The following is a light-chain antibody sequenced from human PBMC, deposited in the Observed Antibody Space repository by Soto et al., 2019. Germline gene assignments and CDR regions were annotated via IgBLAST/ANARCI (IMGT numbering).Light chain of an antibody. V-gene: IGKV3-20*01. CDR1: QSVSNNY. CDR2: GAS. CDR3: QQYDISWGT. J-gene: IGKJ3*01. Sequence: EIVLTQSPGTLSLSPGERATLSCRASQSVSNNYLARYLQKPGQAPRLLIYGASTRATGIPDRFSGSGSGTDFTLTISRLEPEDFAVYYCQQYDISWGTFGPGTKVDIK.